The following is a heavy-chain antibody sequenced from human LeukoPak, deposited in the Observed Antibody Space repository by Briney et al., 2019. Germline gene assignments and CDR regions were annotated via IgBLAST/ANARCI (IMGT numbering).Heavy chain of an antibody. J-gene: IGHJ6*02. CDR2: MNPNRGNT. D-gene: IGHD6-19*01. Sequence: ASVKVSCKASGYSFTSYDMNWVRQATGQGLEWTGWMNPNRGNTGYAQKFQGRVVMTRNTSISPAYMELSSLRSEDTAVYYCARGLIDESSGWSYYYYYGMDVWGQGTTVTVAS. V-gene: IGHV1-8*01. CDR1: GYSFTSYD. CDR3: ARGLIDESSGWSYYYYYGMDV.